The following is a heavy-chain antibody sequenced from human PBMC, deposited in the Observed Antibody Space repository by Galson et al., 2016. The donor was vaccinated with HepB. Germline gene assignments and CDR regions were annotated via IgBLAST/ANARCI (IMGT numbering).Heavy chain of an antibody. CDR3: AGRPSRGRLEY. V-gene: IGHV4-39*01. Sequence: SETLSLTCSVSGGSISRSTHYWGWIRQPPGKGLEWIGTIYYTGSTYYNPSLKSRVTISVDTSKNQFSLELSSVTAADTAVYYCAGRPSRGRLEYWGQGTLVTVSS. J-gene: IGHJ4*02. CDR1: GGSISRSTHY. D-gene: IGHD1-26*01. CDR2: IYYTGST.